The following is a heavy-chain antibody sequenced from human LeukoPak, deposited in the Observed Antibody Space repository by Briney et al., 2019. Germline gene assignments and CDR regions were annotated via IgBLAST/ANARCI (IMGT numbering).Heavy chain of an antibody. D-gene: IGHD1-26*01. J-gene: IGHJ3*02. Sequence: GGSLRLSCAASGFTFSSYWMQWVRQAPGKGLVWVSRINSDGSSTSYADSVKGGFTISRDNAKNTLYLQMSSLRAEDTAVYYCARDLLSSGSYRDAFDIWGQGTMVTVSS. CDR1: GFTFSSYW. CDR3: ARDLLSSGSYRDAFDI. CDR2: INSDGSST. V-gene: IGHV3-74*01.